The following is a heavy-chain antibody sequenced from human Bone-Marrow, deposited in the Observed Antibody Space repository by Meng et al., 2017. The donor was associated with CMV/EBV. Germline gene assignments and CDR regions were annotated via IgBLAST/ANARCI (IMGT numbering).Heavy chain of an antibody. CDR1: GFTFSSYS. Sequence: GGSLGLPCAASGFTFSSYSMDWVRQAPGKGLEWVGRSRSKAKSFSTDYAASVKGRFTISRDDAKSLLYLQMSSLKTEDTAVYYCARDIADRRDASDFWGQGTMVTVSS. CDR2: SRSKAKSFST. CDR3: ARDIADRRDASDF. D-gene: IGHD2-21*01. V-gene: IGHV3-72*01. J-gene: IGHJ3*01.